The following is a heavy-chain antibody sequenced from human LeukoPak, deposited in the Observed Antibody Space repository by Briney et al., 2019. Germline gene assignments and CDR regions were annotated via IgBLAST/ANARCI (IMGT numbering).Heavy chain of an antibody. V-gene: IGHV4-34*01. J-gene: IGHJ4*02. CDR3: ASTPLRYDFWSGYSMYYFDY. Sequence: SETLSLTCAVYGGSFSGYYWSWIRQPPGKGLEWIGEINHSGSTNYNPSLKSRVTISVDTSKNQFSLKLSSVTAADTAVYYCASTPLRYDFWSGYSMYYFDYWGQGTLVTVSS. D-gene: IGHD3-3*01. CDR1: GGSFSGYY. CDR2: INHSGST.